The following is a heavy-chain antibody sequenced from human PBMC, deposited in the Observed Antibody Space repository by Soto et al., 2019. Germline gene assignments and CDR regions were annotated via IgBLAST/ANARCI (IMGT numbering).Heavy chain of an antibody. CDR2: INPSGGST. D-gene: IGHD5-18*01. CDR3: AAVVGYSYDTYYYYGMDV. V-gene: IGHV1-46*01. J-gene: IGHJ6*02. CDR1: GYTFTSYY. Sequence: QVPLVQSGAEVKKPGASVKVSCKASGYTFTSYYMHWVRQAPGQGLEWMGIINPSGGSTSYAQKFQGRVTMTRDTSTSTVYMELSSLRSEDTAVYYCAAVVGYSYDTYYYYGMDVWGQGTTVTVSS.